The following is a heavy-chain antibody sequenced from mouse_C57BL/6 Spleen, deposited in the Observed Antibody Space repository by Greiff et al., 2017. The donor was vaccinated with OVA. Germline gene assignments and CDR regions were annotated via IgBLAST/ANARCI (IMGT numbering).Heavy chain of an antibody. CDR2: ISYDGSN. Sequence: VQLKESGPGLVKPSQSLSLTCSVTGYSITSGYYWNWIRQFPGNKLEWMGYISYDGSNNYNPSLKNRISITRDTSKNQFFLKLNSVTTEDTATYYCARDRDSSGYYAMDYWGQGTSVTVSS. D-gene: IGHD3-2*02. CDR1: GYSITSGYY. J-gene: IGHJ4*01. V-gene: IGHV3-6*01. CDR3: ARDRDSSGYYAMDY.